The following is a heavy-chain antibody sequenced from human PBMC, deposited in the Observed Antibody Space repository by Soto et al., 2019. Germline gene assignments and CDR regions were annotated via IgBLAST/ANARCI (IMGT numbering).Heavy chain of an antibody. Sequence: KTSETLSLTCAVYGGSFSGYYWSWIRQPPGKGLEWIGEINHSGSTNYNPSLKSRVTISVDTSKNQFSLKLSSVTAADTAVYYCATLGDILTGPTYYFDYWGQGTLVTVSS. CDR2: INHSGST. D-gene: IGHD3-9*01. CDR1: GGSFSGYY. V-gene: IGHV4-34*01. J-gene: IGHJ4*02. CDR3: ATLGDILTGPTYYFDY.